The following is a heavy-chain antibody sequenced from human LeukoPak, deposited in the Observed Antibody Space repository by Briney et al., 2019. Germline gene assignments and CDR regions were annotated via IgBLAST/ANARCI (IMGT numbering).Heavy chain of an antibody. J-gene: IGHJ4*02. CDR1: GYSFTGYF. V-gene: IGHV1-2*06. D-gene: IGHD2-21*02. CDR2: LNPNSGVT. Sequence: ASVRVSCKASGYSFTGYFMHSMRQALGQGLEWMGRLNPNSGVTNYAQKFQGRVTMTRDTSISTAYMELSRLRSDDTAVYYCAGVLGCGGDCWKLDYWGQGTLVTVSS. CDR3: AGVLGCGGDCWKLDY.